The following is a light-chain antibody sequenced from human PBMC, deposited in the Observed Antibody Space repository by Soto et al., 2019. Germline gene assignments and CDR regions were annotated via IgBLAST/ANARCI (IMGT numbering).Light chain of an antibody. CDR3: QKYNSAPWT. V-gene: IGKV1-27*01. CDR1: QGISNY. J-gene: IGKJ1*01. Sequence: DIQMTQSPSSLSASVADRVTITCRASQGISNYLAWFQQKPGKVPTLLIYATSTLHSGVPSRFSGSGSGTDFTLTISSLQPEDVATYYCQKYNSAPWTFGQGTKVEIK. CDR2: ATS.